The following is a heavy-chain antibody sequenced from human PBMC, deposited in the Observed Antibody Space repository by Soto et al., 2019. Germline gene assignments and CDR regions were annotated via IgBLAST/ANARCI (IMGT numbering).Heavy chain of an antibody. CDR2: IYYSGST. Sequence: SETLSLTCTVSGGSISSSSYYWGWIRQPPGKGLEWIGSIYYSGSTYYNPSLKSRVTISVDTSKNQFSLKLSSVTAADTAVYYCARHSEIVGATMYYFDYWGQGTLVTVSS. CDR1: GGSISSSSYY. J-gene: IGHJ4*02. CDR3: ARHSEIVGATMYYFDY. D-gene: IGHD1-26*01. V-gene: IGHV4-39*01.